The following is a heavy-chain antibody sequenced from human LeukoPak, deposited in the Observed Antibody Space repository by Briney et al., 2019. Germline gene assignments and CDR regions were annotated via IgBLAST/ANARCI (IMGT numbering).Heavy chain of an antibody. CDR3: ARFGLGKHIEVAGIPFDI. CDR2: IYYSGST. D-gene: IGHD6-19*01. CDR1: GGSISSSSYY. J-gene: IGHJ3*02. Sequence: SETLSLTCTVSGGSISSSSYYWGWIRQPPGKGLEWIGSIYYSGSTYYNPSLKSRVTISVDTSKNQFSLKLGSVTAADTAVYYCARFGLGKHIEVAGIPFDIWGQGTMVTVSS. V-gene: IGHV4-39*01.